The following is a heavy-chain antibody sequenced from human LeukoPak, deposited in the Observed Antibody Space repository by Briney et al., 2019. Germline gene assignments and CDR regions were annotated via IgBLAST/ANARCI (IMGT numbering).Heavy chain of an antibody. CDR3: AREGDKYANWFDT. J-gene: IGHJ5*01. V-gene: IGHV4-59*01. CDR1: GGSISSYY. D-gene: IGHD2-8*01. CDR2: IYYSGST. Sequence: PSETLSLTCTVSGGSISSYYWSWIRQPPGKGLEWIGYIYYSGSTNYNPSLKSRVTISVDTSKNQFSLNLSSVTAADTAMYYCAREGDKYANWFDTWGPGTLVTVSS.